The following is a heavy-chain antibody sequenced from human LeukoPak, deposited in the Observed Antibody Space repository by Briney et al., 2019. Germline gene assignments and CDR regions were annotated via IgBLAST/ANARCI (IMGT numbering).Heavy chain of an antibody. CDR1: GFTFSSYW. CDR3: ARGTMIGYYYYYGMDV. J-gene: IGHJ6*02. V-gene: IGHV3-74*01. D-gene: IGHD3-22*01. Sequence: TGGPLRLSCAASGFTFSSYWMHWVRQAPGKGLVWVSRINSDGSSTSYADSVKGRFTISRDNAKNTLYLQMNSLRAEDTAVYYCARGTMIGYYYYYGMDVWGQGTTVTVSS. CDR2: INSDGSST.